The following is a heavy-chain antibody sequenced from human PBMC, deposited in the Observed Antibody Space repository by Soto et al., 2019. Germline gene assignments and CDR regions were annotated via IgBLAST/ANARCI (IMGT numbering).Heavy chain of an antibody. V-gene: IGHV1-2*02. D-gene: IGHD6-19*01. CDR1: GYTFTGYY. J-gene: IGHJ6*02. CDR2: INPNSGGT. CDR3: ARDRQGWGGWYRDYYYYYGMDV. Sequence: QVQLVQSGAEVKKPGASVKVSCKASGYTFTGYYMHWVRQAPGQGLEWMGWINPNSGGTNYAQKFQGRVTMTRDTSISTAYMELSRLRSDDTAVYYCARDRQGWGGWYRDYYYYYGMDVWGQGTTVTVSS.